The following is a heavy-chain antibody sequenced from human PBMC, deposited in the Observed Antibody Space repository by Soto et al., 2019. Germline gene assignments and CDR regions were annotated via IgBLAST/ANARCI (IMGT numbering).Heavy chain of an antibody. D-gene: IGHD4-17*01. V-gene: IGHV1-3*01. CDR2: INAGNGNI. CDR3: ARDYGGNSGFDY. J-gene: IGHJ4*02. Sequence: QVQLVQSGAEVKKPGASVKVSCKASGYTFTSYAMHWVRQAPGQRLEWMGWINAGNGNIKYSQKFQGRVTITRDTSASTAYMELSSLRSEDTAVYYCARDYGGNSGFDYWGQGTLVTVSS. CDR1: GYTFTSYA.